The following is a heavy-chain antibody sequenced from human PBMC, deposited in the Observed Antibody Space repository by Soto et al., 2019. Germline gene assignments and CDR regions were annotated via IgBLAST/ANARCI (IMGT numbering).Heavy chain of an antibody. V-gene: IGHV3-74*01. Sequence: GGSLRLSCVASGFSFSDDWMRWVRQAPGKGLLWVSRISGDGTRTNYADFVNGRFTTSRDNARNTLYLQMSSLSVEDTAVYYCVRRLPAAGTFGNWGQGTLVTVSS. CDR2: ISGDGTRT. J-gene: IGHJ4*02. CDR3: VRRLPAAGTFGN. CDR1: GFSFSDDW. D-gene: IGHD2-2*01.